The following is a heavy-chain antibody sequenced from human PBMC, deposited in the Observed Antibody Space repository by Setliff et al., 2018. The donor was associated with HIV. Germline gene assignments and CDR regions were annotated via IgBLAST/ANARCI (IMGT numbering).Heavy chain of an antibody. CDR2: INHSGST. CDR3: AREDSSYHYFDY. V-gene: IGHV4-34*01. Sequence: SETLSLTCAVYGGSFSDYYWSWIRQPPGKGLEWIGEINHSGSTNYNPSLRSPVAISVDTSKNQFSLKLTSVTAADTAVYYCAREDSSYHYFDYWGQGMLVTVSS. D-gene: IGHD6-6*01. J-gene: IGHJ4*02. CDR1: GGSFSDYY.